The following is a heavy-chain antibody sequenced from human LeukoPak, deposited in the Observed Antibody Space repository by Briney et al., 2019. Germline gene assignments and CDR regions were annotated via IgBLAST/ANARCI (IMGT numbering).Heavy chain of an antibody. CDR1: GGTFSSYA. D-gene: IGHD6-19*01. Sequence: ASVRVSCKASGGTFSSYAISWVRQAPGQGLEWMGRIIPILGIANYAQKFQGRVTITADKSTSTAYMELSSLRSEDTAVYYCATVAYSSGWGLEYWGQGTLVTVSS. CDR3: ATVAYSSGWGLEY. V-gene: IGHV1-69*04. CDR2: IIPILGIA. J-gene: IGHJ4*02.